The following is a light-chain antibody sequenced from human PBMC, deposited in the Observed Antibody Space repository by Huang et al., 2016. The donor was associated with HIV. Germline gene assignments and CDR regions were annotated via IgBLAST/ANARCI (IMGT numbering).Light chain of an antibody. CDR3: QQYNNWPPT. Sequence: EIVMTQSPPTLSVSPGETATLSRRASQSVSSNLDWHQQKPGQAPRLLIYSTSTRAAGIPARFSGGGSGTEFTLTISGLQSEDFAVYYCQQYNNWPPTFGQGTKVEI. CDR2: STS. V-gene: IGKV3-15*01. CDR1: QSVSSN. J-gene: IGKJ1*01.